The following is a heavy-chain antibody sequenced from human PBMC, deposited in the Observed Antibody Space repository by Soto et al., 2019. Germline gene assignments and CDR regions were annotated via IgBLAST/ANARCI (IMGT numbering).Heavy chain of an antibody. D-gene: IGHD6-6*01. CDR1: NGSISSSGYY. Sequence: SETLSLTCNVSNGSISSSGYYWSWIRQHPGPGLEWIGYIYYSGSTYYNPSLKSRVTISVDTSKNQFSLKLGSVTASDTAIYYCAGGSSKSWFDPWGQGTLVTVSS. CDR3: AGGSSKSWFDP. V-gene: IGHV4-31*03. J-gene: IGHJ5*02. CDR2: IYYSGST.